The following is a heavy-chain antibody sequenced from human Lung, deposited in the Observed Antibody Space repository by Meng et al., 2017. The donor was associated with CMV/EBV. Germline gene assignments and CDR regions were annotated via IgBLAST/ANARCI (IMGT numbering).Heavy chain of an antibody. CDR1: GFTFRDHY. CDR2: ISVSSTVM. Sequence: GGSLRLSXAVSGFTFRDHYMSWIRQAPGKGLEWISYISVSSTVMYYADSVKGRFTISRDAAMSSLYLQMDSLRAEDSALYYCARGRGRGRGIISTGMDVWGQGTTVTVSS. CDR3: ARGRGRGRGIISTGMDV. V-gene: IGHV3-11*01. D-gene: IGHD3-10*01. J-gene: IGHJ6*02.